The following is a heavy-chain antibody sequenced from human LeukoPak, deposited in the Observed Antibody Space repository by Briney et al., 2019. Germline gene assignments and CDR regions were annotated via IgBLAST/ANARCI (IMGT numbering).Heavy chain of an antibody. J-gene: IGHJ6*03. D-gene: IGHD6-13*01. CDR1: GFTFSNYW. CDR3: ARTIAAAGMIWDYYYMGV. V-gene: IGHV3-7*01. Sequence: GGSLRLSCAASGFTFSNYWMSWVRQAPGKGLEWVANIKQDGSEKYYVDSVKGRFTISRDNAKNSLYLQMNSLRAEDTAVYYCARTIAAAGMIWDYYYMGVWGKGTTVTVSS. CDR2: IKQDGSEK.